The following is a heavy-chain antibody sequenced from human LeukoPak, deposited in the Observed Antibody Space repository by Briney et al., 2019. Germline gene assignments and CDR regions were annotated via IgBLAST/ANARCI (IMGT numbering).Heavy chain of an antibody. D-gene: IGHD3-10*01. J-gene: IGHJ4*02. V-gene: IGHV3-66*01. CDR1: GFTVSSNY. CDR3: ARDSMVRGVRVADY. CDR2: IYSGGST. Sequence: GGSLRLSCAASGFTVSSNYMSWVRQAPGKGLEWVSVIYSGGSTYYADSVKGRFTISRDNSKNTLYLQMNSLRAEDTAVYYCARDSMVRGVRVADYWGQGTLVTVSS.